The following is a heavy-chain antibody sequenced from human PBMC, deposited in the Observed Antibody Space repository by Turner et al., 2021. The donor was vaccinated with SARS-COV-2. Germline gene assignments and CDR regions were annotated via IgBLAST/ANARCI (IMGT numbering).Heavy chain of an antibody. V-gene: IGHV3-33*01. CDR3: ARDYSSSSYLVSWFDP. CDR2: IWYDGSNK. CDR1: GFTSSTYA. Sequence: QVQLVESGGGVVQPGRSLRFPCAASGFTSSTYAMHWVRQAPGKGLEWVAVIWYDGSNKFYVDSVKGRFTISRDNSKNTLYLKMNSLRAEDTAVYYCARDYSSSSYLVSWFDPWGQGTLVTVSS. D-gene: IGHD6-6*01. J-gene: IGHJ5*02.